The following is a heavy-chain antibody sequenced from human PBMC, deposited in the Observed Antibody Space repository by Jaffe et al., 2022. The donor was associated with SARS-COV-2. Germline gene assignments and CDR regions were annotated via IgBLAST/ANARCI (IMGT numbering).Heavy chain of an antibody. CDR3: ARKYQLLAPDY. V-gene: IGHV1-18*01. CDR2: ISAYNGDT. CDR1: GYTFNTYG. D-gene: IGHD2-2*01. Sequence: QVQLVQSGAEVKKPGASVKVSCQASGYTFNTYGIIWVRQAPGQGLEWMGWISAYNGDTNYAQKFQGRVTMTTDTSTSTVYMELTSLTSDDTAVYYCARKYQLLAPDYWGQGTLVIVSS. J-gene: IGHJ4*02.